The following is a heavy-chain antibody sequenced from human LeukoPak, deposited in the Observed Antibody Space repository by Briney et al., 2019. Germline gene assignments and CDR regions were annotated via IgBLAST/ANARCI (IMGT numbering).Heavy chain of an antibody. CDR3: ARDSALIRCCSGGSCLGGMDV. V-gene: IGHV1-2*04. Sequence: ASVKVSCKASGYTFTGYYMHWVRQAPGQGLEWMGWINPNSGGTNYAQKFQGWVAMTRDTSISTAYMELSRLRSDDTAVYYCARDSALIRCCSGGSCLGGMDVWGQGTTVTVSS. J-gene: IGHJ6*02. D-gene: IGHD2-15*01. CDR1: GYTFTGYY. CDR2: INPNSGGT.